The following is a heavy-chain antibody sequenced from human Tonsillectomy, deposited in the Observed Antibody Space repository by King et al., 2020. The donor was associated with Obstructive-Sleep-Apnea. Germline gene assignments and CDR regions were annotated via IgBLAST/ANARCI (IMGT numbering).Heavy chain of an antibody. CDR2: IYYSGRT. Sequence: VQLQESGPGLVKPSQTLSLTCTVSGGSISSGGYYWSWLRQHPGKGLEWIGYIYYSGRTYYNPSLKSRVTISVDTSKNQFSLKLSSVTAADTAGYYCARDTAYCGGDCSRDDAFDIWGQGTMVTVSS. D-gene: IGHD2-21*02. CDR1: GGSISSGGYY. CDR3: ARDTAYCGGDCSRDDAFDI. V-gene: IGHV4-31*03. J-gene: IGHJ3*02.